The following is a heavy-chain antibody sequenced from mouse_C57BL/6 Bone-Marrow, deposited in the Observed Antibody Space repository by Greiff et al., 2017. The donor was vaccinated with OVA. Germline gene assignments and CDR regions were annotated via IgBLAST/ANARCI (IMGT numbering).Heavy chain of an antibody. V-gene: IGHV5-4*01. CDR1: GFTFSSYA. J-gene: IGHJ2*01. Sequence: EVKLVESGGGLVKPGGSLKLSCAASGFTFSSYAMSWVRQTPEKRLEWVATISDGGSYTYYPDNVKGRFTISRDNAKNNLYLQMSHLKSEDTAMYYCARDPDGYTDDWGQGTTLTVSS. CDR3: ARDPDGYTDD. D-gene: IGHD2-3*01. CDR2: ISDGGSYT.